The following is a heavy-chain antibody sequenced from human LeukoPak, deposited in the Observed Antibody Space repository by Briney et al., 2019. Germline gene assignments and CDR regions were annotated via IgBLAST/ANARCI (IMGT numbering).Heavy chain of an antibody. Sequence: SETLSLTCSVSGYSISSAYYWGWIRQPPGKGLEWIATIHYSGSTYYNPSLKSRVTISLDTSKNQFSLKLNSVAAADTAVYFCAAGTYNGAWTPWGPGTLVTVSS. CDR3: AAGTYNGAWTP. CDR1: GYSISSAYY. J-gene: IGHJ5*02. CDR2: IHYSGST. D-gene: IGHD1/OR15-1a*01. V-gene: IGHV4-38-2*02.